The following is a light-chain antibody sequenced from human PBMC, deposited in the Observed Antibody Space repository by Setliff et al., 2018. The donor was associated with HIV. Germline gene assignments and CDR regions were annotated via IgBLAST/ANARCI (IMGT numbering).Light chain of an antibody. CDR3: CSYAAIPPDV. J-gene: IGLJ1*01. V-gene: IGLV2-11*01. CDR1: SRDVGGYNY. Sequence: QSALTQPASVSGSPGQSITISCTGTSRDVGGYNYVSWYQQHPGKAPKLMIYDVTERPSGVPDRFSGSKSGNTASLTISGLQSDDEADYYCCSYAAIPPDVFGTGTKVTVL. CDR2: DVT.